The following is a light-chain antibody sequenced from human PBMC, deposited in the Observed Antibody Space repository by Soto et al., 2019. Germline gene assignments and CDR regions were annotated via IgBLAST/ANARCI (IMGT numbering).Light chain of an antibody. Sequence: QSLLTQPASVSAAPGQKVTISCSGSSSNIGNNYVSWYQQLPGTAPKLLIFENNKRPSGIPDRFSASKSGTSATLAITGLQTGDAADYYCGTWDNSLSLPYVFGTGTKVTVL. CDR1: SSNIGNNY. CDR2: ENN. CDR3: GTWDNSLSLPYV. V-gene: IGLV1-51*02. J-gene: IGLJ1*01.